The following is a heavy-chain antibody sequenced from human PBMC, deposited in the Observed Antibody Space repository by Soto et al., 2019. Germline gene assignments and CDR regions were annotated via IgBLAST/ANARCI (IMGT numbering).Heavy chain of an antibody. Sequence: PGGSLRLSCAASGFTFSSYAMSWVRQAPGKGLEWVSAISGSGGSTYYADSVKGRFTISRDNSKNTLYLQMNSLRAEDTAVYYCAKDRTAARREFNWFDPWGQGTLVTVSS. J-gene: IGHJ5*02. CDR3: AKDRTAARREFNWFDP. D-gene: IGHD6-6*01. V-gene: IGHV3-23*01. CDR1: GFTFSSYA. CDR2: ISGSGGST.